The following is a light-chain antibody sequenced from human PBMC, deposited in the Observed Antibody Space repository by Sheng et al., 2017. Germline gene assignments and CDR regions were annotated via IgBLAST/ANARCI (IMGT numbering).Light chain of an antibody. Sequence: SYELTQPPSVSVSPGQTARITCSGDALPKQYAYWYQQKPGQAPVLVIYKDSERPSGIPERFSGSSSGTTVTLTISGVQAEDDADYYCQSADSSGTYPYVFGTGTKVTVL. J-gene: IGLJ1*01. CDR3: QSADSSGTYPYV. CDR2: KDS. V-gene: IGLV3-25*03. CDR1: ALPKQY.